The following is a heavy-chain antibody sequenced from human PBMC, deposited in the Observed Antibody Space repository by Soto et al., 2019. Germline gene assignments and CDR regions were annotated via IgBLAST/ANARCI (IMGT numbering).Heavy chain of an antibody. CDR3: ARATSRVHPAHGMDV. D-gene: IGHD3-10*01. CDR1: GGTFSSYA. Sequence: ASVKVSCKASGGTFSSYAISWVRQAPGQGLEWMGGINPNSGGTNYAQKFQGWVTMTRDTSISTAYMELSRLRSDDTAVYYCARATSRVHPAHGMDVWGQGTTVTVS. CDR2: INPNSGGT. J-gene: IGHJ6*02. V-gene: IGHV1-2*04.